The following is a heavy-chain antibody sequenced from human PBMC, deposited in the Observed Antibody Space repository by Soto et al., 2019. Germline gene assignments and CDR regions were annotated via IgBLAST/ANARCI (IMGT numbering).Heavy chain of an antibody. J-gene: IGHJ6*03. Sequence: EVQLVESGGGLVQPGGSLRLSCAASGFTVSSNYMSWVRQAPGKGLEWVSVIYSGGSTYYADSVKGRFTISRHNSKNTLYLQMNSLRAEDTAVYYCASNPGEDYGLYYYYMDVWGKGTTVTVSS. V-gene: IGHV3-53*04. CDR3: ASNPGEDYGLYYYYMDV. CDR2: IYSGGST. CDR1: GFTVSSNY. D-gene: IGHD4-17*01.